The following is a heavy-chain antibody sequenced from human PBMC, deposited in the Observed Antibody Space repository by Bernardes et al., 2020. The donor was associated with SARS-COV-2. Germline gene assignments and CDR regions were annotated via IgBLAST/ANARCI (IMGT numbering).Heavy chain of an antibody. J-gene: IGHJ6*02. CDR3: ARESHKILGVTVPRPTMGMDV. V-gene: IGHV1-2*02. CDR1: GYNFTGHY. D-gene: IGHD3-16*02. CDR2: INPNSGAT. Sequence: ASVKVSCKASGYNFTGHYIHWVRQAPGQGLEWMGWINPNSGATNYARKFQGRVIMTRATSITTAYMELSRLTYDDVGVFYCARESHKILGVTVPRPTMGMDVWGQGTTVTVSS.